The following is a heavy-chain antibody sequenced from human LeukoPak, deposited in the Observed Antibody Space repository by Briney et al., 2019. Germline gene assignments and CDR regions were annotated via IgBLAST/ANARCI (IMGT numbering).Heavy chain of an antibody. CDR1: GFIFSTFA. V-gene: IGHV3-48*01. CDR3: ARVAGLKVGARLDY. J-gene: IGHJ4*02. CDR2: ISSGGSII. D-gene: IGHD1-26*01. Sequence: HPGGSLRLSCAASGFIFSTFAMNWVRQAPGKGLEWVSYISSGGSIIYYADSVKGRFTISRDNAKNSLFLQLNSLRAEDTAVYYCARVAGLKVGARLDYWGQGTLVTVSS.